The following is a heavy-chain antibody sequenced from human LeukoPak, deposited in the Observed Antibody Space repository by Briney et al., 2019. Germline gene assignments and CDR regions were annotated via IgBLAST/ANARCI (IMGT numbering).Heavy chain of an antibody. Sequence: GGSLRLSCAASGFTFSSYGMHWVRQAPGKGLEWVAVIWYDGSNKYYADSVKGRFTISRDNSKNTLYLQMSSLRAEDTAVYYCARNHYYDSSGPGGLDAFDIWGQGTMVTVSS. CDR1: GFTFSSYG. J-gene: IGHJ3*02. V-gene: IGHV3-33*01. D-gene: IGHD3-22*01. CDR2: IWYDGSNK. CDR3: ARNHYYDSSGPGGLDAFDI.